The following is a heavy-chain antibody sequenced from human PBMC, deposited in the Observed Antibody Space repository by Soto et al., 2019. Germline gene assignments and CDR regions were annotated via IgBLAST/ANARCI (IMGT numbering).Heavy chain of an antibody. CDR3: EGGIDYTQFTSYHYGMDV. Sequence: PSETLSLTCTVSGKSASTFYWSWIRQPPGKGLEWIGHAYYSGSTNYNPPLKSRVTISVDMSKNQVSLRLTSVTAADTPVYYCEGGIDYTQFTSYHYGMDVWGRGPSV. V-gene: IGHV4-59*02. CDR2: AYYSGST. D-gene: IGHD4-4*01. CDR1: GKSASTFY. J-gene: IGHJ6*04.